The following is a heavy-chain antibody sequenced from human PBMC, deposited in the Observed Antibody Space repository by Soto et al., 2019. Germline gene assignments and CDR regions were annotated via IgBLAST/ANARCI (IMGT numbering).Heavy chain of an antibody. CDR2: FDPEDGET. D-gene: IGHD1-20*01. Sequence: ASVKVSCKVSGYTLTELSMHWVRQAPGKGLEWMGGFDPEDGETIYAQKFQGRVTMTGDTSTDTVYMELSSLRSEDTAVYYCARAIPPGNWNDGYYYYYMDVWGKGTTVTVSS. V-gene: IGHV1-24*01. J-gene: IGHJ6*03. CDR3: ARAIPPGNWNDGYYYYYMDV. CDR1: GYTLTELS.